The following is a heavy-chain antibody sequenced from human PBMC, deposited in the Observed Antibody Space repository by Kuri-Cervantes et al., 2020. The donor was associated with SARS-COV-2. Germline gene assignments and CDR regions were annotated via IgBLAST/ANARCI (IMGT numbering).Heavy chain of an antibody. CDR1: GGTFSSYA. CDR2: IIPILGTA. V-gene: IGHV1-69*04. CDR3: ARGRGITMIVVGLDI. D-gene: IGHD3-22*01. J-gene: IGHJ3*02. Sequence: SVKVSCKASGGTFSSYAISWVRQAPGQGLEWMGRIIPILGTANYAQKFQGRVTVTADKSTSTAYMELSSLRSEDTAVYYCARGRGITMIVVGLDIWGQGTMVTVSS.